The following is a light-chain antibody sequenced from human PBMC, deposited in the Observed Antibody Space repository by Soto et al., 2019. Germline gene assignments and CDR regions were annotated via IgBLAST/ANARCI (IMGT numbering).Light chain of an antibody. J-gene: IGLJ1*01. Sequence: QSVLTQPPSASGSPGQSVTISCTGTSSDVGGYNYVSWYQQHPGKAPKLLIYEVSKRPSGVPDRFSGSKSGNTASLTVSGLQAEDEADYYCTYYAGSTLYVFGTGTKLTVL. CDR2: EVS. CDR3: TYYAGSTLYV. V-gene: IGLV2-8*01. CDR1: SSDVGGYNY.